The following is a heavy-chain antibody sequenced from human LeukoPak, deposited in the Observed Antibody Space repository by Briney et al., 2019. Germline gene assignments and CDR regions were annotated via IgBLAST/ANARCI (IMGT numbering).Heavy chain of an antibody. D-gene: IGHD3-3*01. CDR1: GFTFSDYY. CDR3: AREQADFWSGTMDV. Sequence: GGSLRLSCAASGFTFSDYYMIWIRQAPGKGLEWVSYISSSGSTIYYADSVKGRFTISRDNAKNSLYLQMNSLRAEDTAVYYCAREQADFWSGTMDVWGQGTTVTVSS. J-gene: IGHJ6*02. CDR2: ISSSGSTI. V-gene: IGHV3-11*01.